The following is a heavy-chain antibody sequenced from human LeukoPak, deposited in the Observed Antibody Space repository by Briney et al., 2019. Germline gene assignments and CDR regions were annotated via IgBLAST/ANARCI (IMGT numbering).Heavy chain of an antibody. D-gene: IGHD3-22*01. CDR3: ATIVVAPWYFDY. J-gene: IGHJ4*02. CDR1: GFSVSIKY. CDR2: IYSDGTT. V-gene: IGHV3-53*01. Sequence: GGSLRLSCAASGFSVSIKYMTWVRQAPGKGLEWVSVIYSDGTTDYADSVKGRFTISRDNSKNMLYLQMNGLRAEDTAVYYCATIVVAPWYFDYWGQGSLVTVSS.